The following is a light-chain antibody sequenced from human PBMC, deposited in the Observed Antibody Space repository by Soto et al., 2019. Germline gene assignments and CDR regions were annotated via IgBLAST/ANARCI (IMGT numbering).Light chain of an antibody. J-gene: IGLJ2*01. CDR1: SSDVGGYNY. CDR2: EVS. CDR3: SSYAGSNNLV. V-gene: IGLV2-8*01. Sequence: QSALTQPPSASGSPGQSVTISCTGTSSDVGGYNYVSWYQQHPGKAPKLMIYEVSKRPSGVPDRFSGSKSGNTASLPVSGLQAXXEADYYCSSYAGSNNLVFGGGTKLTV.